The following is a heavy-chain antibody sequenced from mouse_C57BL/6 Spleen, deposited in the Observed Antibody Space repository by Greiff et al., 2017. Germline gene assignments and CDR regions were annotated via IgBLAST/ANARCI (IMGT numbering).Heavy chain of an antibody. D-gene: IGHD6-1*02. CDR3: ARKRANSYIDY. CDR2: IHPNSGST. Sequence: VKLQQPGAELVKPGASVKLSCKASGYTFTSYWMHWVKQRPGQGLEWIGMIHPNSGSTNYNEKFKSKATLTVDKSSSTAYMQLSSLTSEDSAVYYCARKRANSYIDYWGQGTTLTVSS. J-gene: IGHJ2*01. CDR1: GYTFTSYW. V-gene: IGHV1-64*01.